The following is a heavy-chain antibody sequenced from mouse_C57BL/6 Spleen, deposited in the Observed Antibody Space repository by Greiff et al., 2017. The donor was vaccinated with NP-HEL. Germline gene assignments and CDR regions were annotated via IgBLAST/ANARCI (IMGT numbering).Heavy chain of an antibody. V-gene: IGHV1-52*01. CDR1: GYTFTSYW. CDR3: ARRILDSSGYLAY. D-gene: IGHD3-2*02. Sequence: QVQLQQPGAELVRPGSSVKLSCKASGYTFTSYWMHWVKQRPIQGLEWIGNIDPSDSETHYNQKFKDKATLTVDKSSSTAYMELRSLTSEDSAVYFCARRILDSSGYLAYWGQGTLVTVSA. J-gene: IGHJ3*01. CDR2: IDPSDSET.